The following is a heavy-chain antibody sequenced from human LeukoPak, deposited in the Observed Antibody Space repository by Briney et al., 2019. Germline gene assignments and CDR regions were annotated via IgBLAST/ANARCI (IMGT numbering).Heavy chain of an antibody. D-gene: IGHD2-2*01. V-gene: IGHV4-34*01. CDR3: ARAGDCSSTSCNSWFDP. CDR1: GGSFSGYY. J-gene: IGHJ5*02. Sequence: PSETLSLTCAVYGGSFSGYYWSWIRQPPGKGLEWIGEINHSGSTNYNPSLKSRVTISVDTSKNQFSLKLSSVTAADTAVYYCARAGDCSSTSCNSWFDPWGQGTLVTVSP. CDR2: INHSGST.